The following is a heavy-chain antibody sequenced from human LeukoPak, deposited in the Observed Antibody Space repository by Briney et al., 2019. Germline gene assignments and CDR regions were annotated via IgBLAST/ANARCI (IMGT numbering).Heavy chain of an antibody. CDR1: RFTSSNYW. Sequence: GGSLRLSCAASRFTSSNYWMHLVRQAPAKGLVWVSRINRDGSSTNYADSVRGRFTISRDNAKNTLYLQVNSLRAEDTAVYYCARLYCGGDCYYGRFDYWGQGTLVTVSS. CDR2: INRDGSST. J-gene: IGHJ4*02. D-gene: IGHD2-21*02. V-gene: IGHV3-74*01. CDR3: ARLYCGGDCYYGRFDY.